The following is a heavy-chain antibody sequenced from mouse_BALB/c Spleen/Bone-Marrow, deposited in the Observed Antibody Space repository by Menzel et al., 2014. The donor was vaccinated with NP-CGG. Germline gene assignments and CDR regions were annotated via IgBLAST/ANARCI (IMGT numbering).Heavy chain of an antibody. CDR3: AEITTAAYYVMDY. Sequence: VKLRQSGAELVKPGASVKLSCTASGFNIKDTYIHWVKQRPEQGLEWIGRIDPANGNTKYDPKFQGKATITADTSSNTAYPQLSSLTSEDTAVYYCAEITTAAYYVMDYWGQGTSVTVSS. V-gene: IGHV14-3*02. J-gene: IGHJ4*01. CDR2: IDPANGNT. D-gene: IGHD1-2*01. CDR1: GFNIKDTY.